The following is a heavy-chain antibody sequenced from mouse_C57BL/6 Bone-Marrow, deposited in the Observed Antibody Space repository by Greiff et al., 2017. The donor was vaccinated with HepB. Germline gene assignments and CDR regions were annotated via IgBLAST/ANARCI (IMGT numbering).Heavy chain of an antibody. CDR2: IYPRSGNT. Sequence: VQGVESGAELARPGASVKLSCKASGYTFTSYGISWVKQRTGQGLEWIGEIYPRSGNTYYNEKFKGKATLTADKSSSTAYMELRSLTSEDSAVYFCARSSPYYYAMDYWGQGTSVTVSS. D-gene: IGHD1-1*01. CDR1: GYTFTSYG. V-gene: IGHV1-81*01. CDR3: ARSSPYYYAMDY. J-gene: IGHJ4*01.